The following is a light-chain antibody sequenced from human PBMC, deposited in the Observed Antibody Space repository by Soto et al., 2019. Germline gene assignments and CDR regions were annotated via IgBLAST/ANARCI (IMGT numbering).Light chain of an antibody. CDR2: GGS. CDR3: HQRYNWPRVT. Sequence: EIVLTQSPGTLSLSPGERATLSCRASQSVSSNYLGWYQKKPGQPPRLLIYGGSSRATGIPDRFSGGGSGTDFTLTIISLEPEDFAVYFCHQRYNWPRVTFGQGTRLEIK. J-gene: IGKJ5*01. V-gene: IGKV3D-20*02. CDR1: QSVSSNY.